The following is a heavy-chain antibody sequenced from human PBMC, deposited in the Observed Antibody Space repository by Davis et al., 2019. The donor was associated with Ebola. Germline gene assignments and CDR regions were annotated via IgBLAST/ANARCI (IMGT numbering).Heavy chain of an antibody. D-gene: IGHD5-12*01. J-gene: IGHJ4*02. CDR2: IIPILGIA. CDR3: ASNFYSGYDWVSYPNDY. CDR1: GGTFSSYA. V-gene: IGHV1-69*04. Sequence: SVKVSCKASGGTFSSYAISWVRQAPGQGLEWMGRIIPILGIANYAQKFQGRVTITADKSTSTAYMELSSLRSEDTAVYYCASNFYSGYDWVSYPNDYWGQGTLVTVSS.